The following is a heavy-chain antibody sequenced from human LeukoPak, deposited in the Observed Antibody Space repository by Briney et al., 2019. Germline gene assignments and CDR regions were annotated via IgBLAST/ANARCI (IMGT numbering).Heavy chain of an antibody. V-gene: IGHV3-53*05. CDR2: IYSSGTT. CDR3: ARGHGGTAYYFDY. D-gene: IGHD3-16*01. CDR1: GFTVSSNY. J-gene: IGHJ4*02. Sequence: GGSLRLSCAASGFTVSSNYMNWVRQAPGKGPEWVSVIYSSGTTYYADSVKGRFTISRDNSKNTLDLQMNGLRTEDTAVYYCARGHGGTAYYFDYWGQGTLVTVSS.